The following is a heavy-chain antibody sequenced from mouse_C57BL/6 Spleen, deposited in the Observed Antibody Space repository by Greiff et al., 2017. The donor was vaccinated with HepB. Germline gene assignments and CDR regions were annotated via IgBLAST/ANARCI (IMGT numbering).Heavy chain of an antibody. J-gene: IGHJ2*01. D-gene: IGHD1-1*01. CDR2: IRNKANGYTT. CDR1: GFTFTDYY. Sequence: DVMLVESGGGLVQPGGSLSLSCAASGFTFTDYYMSWVRQPPGKALEWLGFIRNKANGYTTEYSASVKGRFTISRDNSQSILYLQMNALRAEDSATYYCARSLGRAFDYWGQGTTLTVSS. CDR3: ARSLGRAFDY. V-gene: IGHV7-3*01.